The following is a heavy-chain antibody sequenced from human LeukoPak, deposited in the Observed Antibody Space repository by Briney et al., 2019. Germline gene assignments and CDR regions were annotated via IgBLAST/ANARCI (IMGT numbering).Heavy chain of an antibody. CDR2: INHSGST. V-gene: IGHV4-34*01. Sequence: SETLSLTCAVYGGSFSGYYWSWIRRPPGKGLEWIGEINHSGSTNYNPSLKSRVTISVDTSKNQFSLKLSSVTAADTAVYYCAREVDTAMVKDAFDIWGQGTMVTVSS. CDR3: AREVDTAMVKDAFDI. D-gene: IGHD5-18*01. CDR1: GGSFSGYY. J-gene: IGHJ3*02.